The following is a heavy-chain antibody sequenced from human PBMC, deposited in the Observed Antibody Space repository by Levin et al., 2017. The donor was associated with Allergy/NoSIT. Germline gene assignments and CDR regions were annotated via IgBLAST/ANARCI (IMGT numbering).Heavy chain of an antibody. Sequence: SQTLSLTCTVSGGSIRSYYWSWIRQPPGKGLEWIGYIYYSGSTNYNPSLKSRVTISVDTSKNQFSLKLSSVTAADTAVYYCARHRTLAAAGTVWFDPWGQGTLVTVSS. CDR3: ARHRTLAAAGTVWFDP. J-gene: IGHJ5*02. CDR2: IYYSGST. CDR1: GGSIRSYY. V-gene: IGHV4-59*08. D-gene: IGHD6-13*01.